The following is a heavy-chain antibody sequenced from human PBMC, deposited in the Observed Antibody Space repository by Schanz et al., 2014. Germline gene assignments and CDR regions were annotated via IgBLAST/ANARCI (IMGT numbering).Heavy chain of an antibody. Sequence: EVQLLESGGGLVQPGGSLRLSCAASTFTFSSDWMNWVRQAPGKGLEWVSFIYIGGNTYYADSVKGRFTISRDNSKNTVYIQMNSLRVEDTAVYFCVSQTGSPNYWGQGTLVTVSS. CDR2: IYIGGNT. CDR3: VSQTGSPNY. CDR1: TFTFSSDW. V-gene: IGHV3-66*04. D-gene: IGHD6-13*01. J-gene: IGHJ4*02.